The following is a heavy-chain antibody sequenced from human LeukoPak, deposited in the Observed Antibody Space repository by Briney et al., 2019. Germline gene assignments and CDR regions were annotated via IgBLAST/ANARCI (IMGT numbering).Heavy chain of an antibody. J-gene: IGHJ4*02. CDR2: ISYDGSNK. V-gene: IGHV3-30*04. CDR1: GFTFSSYA. D-gene: IGHD3-22*01. Sequence: GSLRLSCAASGFTFSSYAMHWVRQAPGKGLEWVAVISYDGSNKYYADSVKGRFTISRDNSKNTLYLQMNSLRAEDTAVYYCARENYYDSSGYFDYWGQGTLVTVSS. CDR3: ARENYYDSSGYFDY.